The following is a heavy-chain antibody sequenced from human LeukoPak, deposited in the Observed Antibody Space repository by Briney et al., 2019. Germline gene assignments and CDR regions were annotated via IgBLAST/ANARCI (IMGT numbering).Heavy chain of an antibody. CDR3: ARPEAAGTTTAFDY. Sequence: ASVKVSCKASGYTFTSYGISWVRQAPGQGLEWMGWISAYNGNTNYAQKLQGRVTMTTDTSTCTAYMELRSLRSDDTAVYYCARPEAAGTTTAFDYWGQGTLVTVSS. D-gene: IGHD6-13*01. CDR2: ISAYNGNT. V-gene: IGHV1-18*01. J-gene: IGHJ4*02. CDR1: GYTFTSYG.